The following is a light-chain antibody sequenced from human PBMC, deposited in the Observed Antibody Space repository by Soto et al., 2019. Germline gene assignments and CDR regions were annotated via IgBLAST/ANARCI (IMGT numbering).Light chain of an antibody. CDR3: QQQGT. V-gene: IGKV3-20*01. J-gene: IGKJ2*01. CDR1: QSLSSSY. Sequence: EIVLTQFPGTLSLSPGERTTLSCRPSQSLSSSYVVWYQQKPGQAPRLLIYAASRRATGIPDRFSGSGSATEYTLTISGLEPEDSAVYYCQQQGTFGQGTKLEIK. CDR2: AAS.